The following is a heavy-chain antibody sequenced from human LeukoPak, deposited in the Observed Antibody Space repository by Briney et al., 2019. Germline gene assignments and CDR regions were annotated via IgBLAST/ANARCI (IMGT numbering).Heavy chain of an antibody. CDR2: ISWDGISA. V-gene: IGHV3-43*01. CDR1: GFTFSSYA. Sequence: GGSLRLSCAASGFTFSSYAMHWVRQAPGRGLEWVSVISWDGISAYYADSVKGRFTIIRDNSKNSLYLQMNSLRTEDTALYYCARGNTRDGLDVWGQGTTVTVSS. J-gene: IGHJ6*02. D-gene: IGHD2-15*01. CDR3: ARGNTRDGLDV.